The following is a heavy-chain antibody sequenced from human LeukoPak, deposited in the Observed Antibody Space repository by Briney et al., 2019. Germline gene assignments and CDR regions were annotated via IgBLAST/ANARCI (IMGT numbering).Heavy chain of an antibody. V-gene: IGHV4-59*01. CDR3: AILQRGYYYDSSGYYYTNWFDP. CDR1: GGSISSYY. CDR2: IYYSGST. J-gene: IGHJ5*02. D-gene: IGHD3-22*01. Sequence: SETLSLTCTVSGGSISSYYWSWIRQPPGKGLEWIGYIYYSGSTNYNPSLKSRVTISVDTSKNQFSLKLSSETAADTAVYYCAILQRGYYYDSSGYYYTNWFDPWGQGTLVTVSS.